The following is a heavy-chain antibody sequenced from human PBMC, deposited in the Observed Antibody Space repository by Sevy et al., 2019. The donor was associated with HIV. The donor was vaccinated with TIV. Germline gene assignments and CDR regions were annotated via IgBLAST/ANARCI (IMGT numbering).Heavy chain of an antibody. V-gene: IGHV4-30-2*01. CDR2: IYHSGST. CDR1: GGSISSGGYS. CDR3: ARGSGSHSLDY. Sequence: SETLSLTCAVSGGSISSGGYSWSWIRQPPGKGLEWIGYIYHSGSTYYNPSLKSRVTISVDRSKNQFSLKLSSVTAADTSVYYCARGSGSHSLDYWGQGTLVTVSS. D-gene: IGHD3-10*01. J-gene: IGHJ4*02.